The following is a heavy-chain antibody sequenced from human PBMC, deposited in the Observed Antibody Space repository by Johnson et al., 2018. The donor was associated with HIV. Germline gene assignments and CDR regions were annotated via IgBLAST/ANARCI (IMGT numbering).Heavy chain of an antibody. CDR3: TGGRDLRAFDI. CDR1: GFIFGDYA. CDR2: IRSKAYGETT. J-gene: IGHJ3*02. D-gene: IGHD2-21*02. V-gene: IGHV3-49*03. Sequence: EQLVESGGGLVQPGRSLRLSCTTSGFIFGDYAMTWFRQAPTKGLEWVSFIRSKAYGETTEYAASVKGRFTISRDDSNSIAFLQMDSLKTEDTAMYYCTGGRDLRAFDIWGQGTMVTVSS.